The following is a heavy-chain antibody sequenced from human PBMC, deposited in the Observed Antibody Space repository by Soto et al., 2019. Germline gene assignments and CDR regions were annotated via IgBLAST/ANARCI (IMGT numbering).Heavy chain of an antibody. CDR1: GGTFSTYI. V-gene: IGHV1-69*08. J-gene: IGHJ3*01. Sequence: QVQLVRSGAEVSKPGSSVKGSCKAPGGTFSTYIISWVRQAPGQGLEWMGRIIPIPDITNYAQKLQRRVTVTADRSTSTAYMELTSRKSEDTAVYYCARDRITTRGDAFDLWGQGTMVTVSS. CDR3: ARDRITTRGDAFDL. D-gene: IGHD3-3*01. CDR2: IIPIPDIT.